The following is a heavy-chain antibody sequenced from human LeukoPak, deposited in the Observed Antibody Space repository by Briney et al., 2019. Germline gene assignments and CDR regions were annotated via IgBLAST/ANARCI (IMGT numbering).Heavy chain of an antibody. CDR1: GGSISSYY. V-gene: IGHV4-59*01. Sequence: PSETLSLTCTVSGGSISSYYWSWIRQPPGKGLEWIGYTYYSGSINYNPSLKSRVTISVDTSKNQFSLKLSSVTAADTAVYYCARVSGSYFGTIDYWGQGTLVTVSS. CDR3: ARVSGSYFGTIDY. D-gene: IGHD1-26*01. J-gene: IGHJ4*02. CDR2: TYYSGSI.